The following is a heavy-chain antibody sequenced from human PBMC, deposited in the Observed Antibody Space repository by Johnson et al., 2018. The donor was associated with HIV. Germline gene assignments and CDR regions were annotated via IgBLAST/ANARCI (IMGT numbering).Heavy chain of an antibody. Sequence: QMQLVESGGGVVQPGRSLRLSCAASGFSFSYFPMHWVRQAPGKGLEWLARISFDGSNEHYADSVKGRFTISRDNSKNTLYLQMNSLRAEDTAVYYCARFPDYGDYEYAFDIWGQGTMVTVSS. J-gene: IGHJ3*02. V-gene: IGHV3-30-3*01. D-gene: IGHD4-17*01. CDR1: GFSFSYFP. CDR3: ARFPDYGDYEYAFDI. CDR2: ISFDGSNE.